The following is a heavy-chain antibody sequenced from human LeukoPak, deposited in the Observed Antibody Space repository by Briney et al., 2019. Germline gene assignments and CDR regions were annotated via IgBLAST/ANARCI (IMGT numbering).Heavy chain of an antibody. CDR3: ARGAYKDY. CDR2: ISSNGGST. D-gene: IGHD2-21*01. Sequence: GGSLRLSCAASGFTFSSYAMHWVRQAPGKGLEYVSAISSNGGSTYYAHSVKDRFTISRDNSKNTLYLQMGSLRPEDMAVYYCARGAYKDYWGQGTLVTVSS. J-gene: IGHJ4*02. V-gene: IGHV3-64*01. CDR1: GFTFSSYA.